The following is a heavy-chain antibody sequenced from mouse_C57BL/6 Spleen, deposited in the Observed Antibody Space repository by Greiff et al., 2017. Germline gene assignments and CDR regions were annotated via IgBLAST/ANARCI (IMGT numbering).Heavy chain of an antibody. Sequence: VKLQESGPELVKPGASVKISCKASGYAFSSSWMNWVKQRPGKGLEWIGRIYPGDGDTNYNGKFKGKATLTADKSSSTAYMQLSSLTSEDSAVYFCARSSLTTVVAHFDYWGQGTTLTVSS. CDR2: IYPGDGDT. CDR1: GYAFSSSW. D-gene: IGHD1-1*01. CDR3: ARSSLTTVVAHFDY. J-gene: IGHJ2*01. V-gene: IGHV1-82*01.